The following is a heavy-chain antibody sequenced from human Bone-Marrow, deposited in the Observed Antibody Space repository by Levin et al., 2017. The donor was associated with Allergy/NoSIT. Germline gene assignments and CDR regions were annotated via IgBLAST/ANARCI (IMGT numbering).Heavy chain of an antibody. D-gene: IGHD3-22*01. Sequence: ASVKVSCKPSGGTLGSNTITWVRQAPGQGLEWMGRIVPMLGIGNSAQRFQGRVTIAADKSTGTAYMELTRLRSEDTAMYYCARARYYDSTGRTPGWYFDLWGRGTLVTVSS. J-gene: IGHJ2*01. CDR3: ARARYYDSTGRTPGWYFDL. CDR2: IVPMLGIG. CDR1: GGTLGSNT. V-gene: IGHV1-69*02.